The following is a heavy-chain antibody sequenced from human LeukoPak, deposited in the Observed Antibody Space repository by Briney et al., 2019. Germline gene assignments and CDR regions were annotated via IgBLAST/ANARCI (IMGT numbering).Heavy chain of an antibody. CDR3: AKSIMIFGVVIDYYMDV. J-gene: IGHJ6*03. V-gene: IGHV3-30*02. CDR1: GFTFSTYG. Sequence: PGGSLRLSCAASGFTFSTYGMHWVRQAPGKGLEWVAFTRYDGSNKYYADSVKGRFTISRDNSKNTLYLQMNSLRVEDTAVYYCAKSIMIFGVVIDYYMDVWGKGTTVTVSS. CDR2: TRYDGSNK. D-gene: IGHD3-3*01.